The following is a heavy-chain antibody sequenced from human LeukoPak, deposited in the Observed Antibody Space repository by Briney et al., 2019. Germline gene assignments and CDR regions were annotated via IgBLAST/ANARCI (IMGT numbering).Heavy chain of an antibody. D-gene: IGHD3-9*01. V-gene: IGHV3-23*01. CDR3: AKRGYDILTGYSSLRYFDY. Sequence: GGSLRLSCAASGFTFSSYAMSWVRQAPGKGLEWVSAISGSGGSTYYADSVKGRFTISRDNSKNTLYLQMNSLRAEDTAVYYCAKRGYDILTGYSSLRYFDYWGQETLVTVSS. CDR1: GFTFSSYA. CDR2: ISGSGGST. J-gene: IGHJ4*02.